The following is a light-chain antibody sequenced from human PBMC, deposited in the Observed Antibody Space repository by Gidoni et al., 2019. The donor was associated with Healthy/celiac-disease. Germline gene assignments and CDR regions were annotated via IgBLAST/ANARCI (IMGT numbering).Light chain of an antibody. J-gene: IGLJ2*01. Sequence: QSALTQPASVSGSPGQSITISCTGTSSDVGGDNYVSWYQQHPGNAPKLMIYEVSNRPSGVSSRFSGSTSGSTASLPIFGVLPDDEAADYCSSYTTSSTLVFGGGTKLTVL. CDR3: SSYTTSSTLV. CDR1: SSDVGGDNY. V-gene: IGLV2-14*01. CDR2: EVS.